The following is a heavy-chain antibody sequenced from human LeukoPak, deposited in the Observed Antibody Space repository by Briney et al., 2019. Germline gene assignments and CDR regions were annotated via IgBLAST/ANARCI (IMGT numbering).Heavy chain of an antibody. D-gene: IGHD1-7*01. Sequence: GGSLRLSCAASGFTFSSYGMHWVRQAPGKGLGWVAYIRYDGSNKYYADSVKGRFTISRDNSKNTLYLQMNSLRAEDTAVYYCAKQEVGWNYVVLDYWGQGTLVIVSS. V-gene: IGHV3-30*02. CDR2: IRYDGSNK. CDR3: AKQEVGWNYVVLDY. CDR1: GFTFSSYG. J-gene: IGHJ4*02.